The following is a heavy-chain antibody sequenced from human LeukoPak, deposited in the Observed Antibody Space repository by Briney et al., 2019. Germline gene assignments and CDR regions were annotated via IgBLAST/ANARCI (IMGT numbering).Heavy chain of an antibody. CDR3: ARVKFVWSDSSGYSDAFDI. CDR1: GGSISSSSYY. D-gene: IGHD3-22*01. CDR2: IYYSGST. V-gene: IGHV4-39*01. J-gene: IGHJ3*02. Sequence: SETLSLTCTVSGGSISSSSYYWGWIRQPPGKGLEWIGSIYYSGSTYYNPSLKSRVTISVDTSKNQFSLKLSSVTAADTAVYYCARVKFVWSDSSGYSDAFDIWGQGTMVTVSS.